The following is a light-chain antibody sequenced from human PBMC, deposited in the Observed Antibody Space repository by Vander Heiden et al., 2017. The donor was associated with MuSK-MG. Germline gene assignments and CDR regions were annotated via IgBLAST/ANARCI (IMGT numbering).Light chain of an antibody. Sequence: EIVMTQSPATLSVSPGERATLSCRASQSVSSNLAWYQQKPGQAPRLLIYGASTRATGIPARFSGSGSGKEFTLSISSLQSAEFAVYYCQQYDNRPPGALTFGGGTKVEIK. CDR3: QQYDNRPPGALT. V-gene: IGKV3-15*01. CDR2: GAS. CDR1: QSVSSN. J-gene: IGKJ4*01.